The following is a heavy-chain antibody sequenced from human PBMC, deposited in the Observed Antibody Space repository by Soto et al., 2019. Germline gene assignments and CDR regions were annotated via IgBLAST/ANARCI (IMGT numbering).Heavy chain of an antibody. CDR2: IYWNDDK. CDR3: AHRPSGWYLFDY. J-gene: IGHJ4*02. Sequence: GSGPTLVNPTQILTLTCTFSGFSLSTSGVGVGWIRQPPGKALEWLALIYWNDDKRYSPSLKSRLTITKDTSKNQVVLTMTNMDPVDTATYYCAHRPSGWYLFDYWGQGTLVTVSS. CDR1: GFSLSTSGVG. D-gene: IGHD6-19*01. V-gene: IGHV2-5*01.